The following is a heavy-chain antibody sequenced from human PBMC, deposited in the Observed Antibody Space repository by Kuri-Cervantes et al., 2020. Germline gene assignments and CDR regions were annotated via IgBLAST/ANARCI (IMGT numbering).Heavy chain of an antibody. CDR3: ARDYRPDDGRFDIDY. CDR2: IKGDGSDI. V-gene: IGHV3-74*01. CDR1: AFTFSRYW. Sequence: GGSLRLSCAASAFTFSRYWMHWVRQAPGKGLVWVSRIKGDGSDIVYADSVRGRFTISRDNAKNTLYLQINSLRGEDTAVYFCARDYRPDDGRFDIDYWGQGTLVTVSS. D-gene: IGHD3-16*02. J-gene: IGHJ4*02.